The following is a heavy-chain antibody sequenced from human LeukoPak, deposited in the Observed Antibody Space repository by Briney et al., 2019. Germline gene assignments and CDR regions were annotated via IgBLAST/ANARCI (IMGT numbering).Heavy chain of an antibody. CDR2: ITNDGSST. J-gene: IGHJ4*02. CDR1: GLTFSSHW. V-gene: IGHV3-74*01. D-gene: IGHD3-22*01. CDR3: AKGTQYYYDSSGYDY. Sequence: GGSLRLSCAASGLTFSSHWMHWVRQAPGKGLVWVSRITNDGSSTTYADSVKGRFTISRDNSKNTLYLQMNSLRAEDTAVYYCAKGTQYYYDSSGYDYWGQGTLVTVSS.